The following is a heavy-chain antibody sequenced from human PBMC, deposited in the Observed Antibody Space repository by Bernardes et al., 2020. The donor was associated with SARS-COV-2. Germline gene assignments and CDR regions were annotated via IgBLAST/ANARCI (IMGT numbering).Heavy chain of an antibody. Sequence: GESLNIPCNGSGYTFINNLLALVRQMPGKGLGWMGTIYPCDSDTIYSPSFQGQVTVSADKPINTAYLQWISLKASDTAMYYCARRQTNCTGGRCYSGGMDVWGQGTTVTVSS. V-gene: IGHV5-51*01. D-gene: IGHD2-15*01. J-gene: IGHJ6*02. CDR1: GYTFINNL. CDR2: IYPCDSDT. CDR3: ARRQTNCTGGRCYSGGMDV.